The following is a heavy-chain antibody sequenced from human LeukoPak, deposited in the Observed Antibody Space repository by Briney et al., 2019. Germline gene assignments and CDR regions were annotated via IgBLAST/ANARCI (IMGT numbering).Heavy chain of an antibody. CDR1: GITFSSFG. J-gene: IGHJ3*02. CDR3: AKGFSSGPWDACDI. CDR2: ISYDGSKK. V-gene: IGHV3-30*18. D-gene: IGHD3-22*01. Sequence: PGRSLRLSCAASGITFSSFGMHWVRQAPGKGLEWVAVISYDGSKKYYADSVKGRFTISRDSSKNMLYLQMNSLRVEDTAVYYCAKGFSSGPWDACDIWGQGTMVTVSS.